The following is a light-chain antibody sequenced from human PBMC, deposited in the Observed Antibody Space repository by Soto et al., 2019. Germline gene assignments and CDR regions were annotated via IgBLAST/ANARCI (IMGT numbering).Light chain of an antibody. CDR2: EVS. J-gene: IGLJ3*02. Sequence: QSALTQPASVSGSPGQSITISCTGTSSDVGGYNYVSWYQQHPAKAPKLMIYEVSNRPSGVSNRFSGSKSDNTASLTISGLQAEDEADYYCSSYTTSTLVFGGGTKLTVL. CDR3: SSYTTSTLV. CDR1: SSDVGGYNY. V-gene: IGLV2-14*01.